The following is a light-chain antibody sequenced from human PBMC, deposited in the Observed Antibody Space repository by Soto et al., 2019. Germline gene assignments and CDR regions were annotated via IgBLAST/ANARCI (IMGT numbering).Light chain of an antibody. CDR1: QGIRSY. CDR2: GAS. Sequence: DIQLTQSPSFLSASVGDRVTITCRASQGIRSYLAWYQQKPGNPPKLLTYGASTLQSGVPSRFSGGGSGTEFTLIISSLQPEDFATYHCHQLYTYPSTFGRGTKLEIK. CDR3: HQLYTYPST. V-gene: IGKV1-9*01. J-gene: IGKJ2*01.